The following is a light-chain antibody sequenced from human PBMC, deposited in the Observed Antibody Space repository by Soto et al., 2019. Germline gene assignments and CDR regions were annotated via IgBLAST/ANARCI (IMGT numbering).Light chain of an antibody. V-gene: IGLV1-44*01. CDR3: AAWDASLKGV. CDR1: SSNIGSNT. CDR2: NNN. Sequence: QSVLTQPPSASGTPGQRVTISCSGSSSNIGSNTVNWYQQLPGTAPKLLIYNNNQRPSGVPARFSGSKSGTSASLAISGLQYEDEADYYCAAWDASLKGVFGGGTKLTVL. J-gene: IGLJ2*01.